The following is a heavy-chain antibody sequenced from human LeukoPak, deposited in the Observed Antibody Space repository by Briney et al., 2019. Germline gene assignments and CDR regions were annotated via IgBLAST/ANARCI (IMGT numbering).Heavy chain of an antibody. CDR3: ARSKDAFDI. CDR1: GFTFSSYA. Sequence: GGSLRLSCAASGFTFSSYAMHWVRQAPGKGLEWVAVISYDGSNKYYADSVKGRFTISRDNSKNTLYLQMNSLRAEDTAVYYCARSKDAFDIWGQGTMVTVSS. J-gene: IGHJ3*02. CDR2: ISYDGSNK. V-gene: IGHV3-30-3*01.